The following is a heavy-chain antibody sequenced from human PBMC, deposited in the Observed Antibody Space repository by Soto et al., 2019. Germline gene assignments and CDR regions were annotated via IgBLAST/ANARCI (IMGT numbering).Heavy chain of an antibody. Sequence: LRLSCAASGFTFSSYGMHWVRQAPGKGLEWVAVIWYDGSNKYYADSVKGRFTISRDNSKNTLYLQMNSLRAEDTAVYYGARQYWNDVEYYYYGMDVWGQGTTVTVSS. CDR1: GFTFSSYG. D-gene: IGHD1-1*01. J-gene: IGHJ6*02. V-gene: IGHV3-33*01. CDR3: ARQYWNDVEYYYYGMDV. CDR2: IWYDGSNK.